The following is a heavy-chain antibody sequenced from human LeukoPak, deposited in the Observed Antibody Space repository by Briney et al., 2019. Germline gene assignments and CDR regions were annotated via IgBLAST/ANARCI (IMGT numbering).Heavy chain of an antibody. J-gene: IGHJ4*02. D-gene: IGHD2-2*01. V-gene: IGHV4-59*01. CDR3: ALGGYCGSSSCYSFDY. CDR2: IYYSGST. CDR1: CGSISSYY. Sequence: SETLSLPCPVPCGSISSYYWSWIRPPPGKGPGWSGYIYYSGSTKYNPSLKSRVTISIDTSRNQFSLKLSSVTAADTAVYYCALGGYCGSSSCYSFDYWGQGTLVTVSS.